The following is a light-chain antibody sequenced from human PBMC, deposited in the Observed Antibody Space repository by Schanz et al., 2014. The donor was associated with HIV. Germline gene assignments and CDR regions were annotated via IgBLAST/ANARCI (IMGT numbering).Light chain of an antibody. CDR1: QSVAANS. CDR3: QQYGSSPWT. V-gene: IGKV3-20*01. Sequence: EIVLTQSPGTLSLSPGDRATLSCRASQSVAANSLAWYQQKPGQPPRLLIYTASNRATGIPDRFSGGVSGTDFTLTISRVEPEDFAVYYCQQYGSSPWTFGQGTKVEIK. CDR2: TAS. J-gene: IGKJ1*01.